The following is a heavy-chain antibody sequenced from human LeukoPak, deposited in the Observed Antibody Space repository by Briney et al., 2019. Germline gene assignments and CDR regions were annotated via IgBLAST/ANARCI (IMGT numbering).Heavy chain of an antibody. Sequence: GGSLRLSCAASGFTFSTYAMSWVRQAPGKGLEWVSAISGSGGSTFYADSVKGRFTISRDNSKNTLYLQMNSLRAEDTAVYYCARVGSSTFDPWGQGTLVTVSS. J-gene: IGHJ5*02. V-gene: IGHV3-23*01. CDR2: ISGSGGST. CDR1: GFTFSTYA. CDR3: ARVGSSTFDP. D-gene: IGHD2-2*01.